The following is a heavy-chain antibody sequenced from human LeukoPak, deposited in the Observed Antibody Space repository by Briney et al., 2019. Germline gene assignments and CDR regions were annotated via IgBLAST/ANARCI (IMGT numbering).Heavy chain of an antibody. CDR2: IIPILGIA. V-gene: IGHV1-69*04. CDR1: GGTFSRYA. D-gene: IGHD2-2*01. CDR3: ARDLVVVPAAFDY. J-gene: IGHJ4*02. Sequence: GASVTVSCKASGGTFSRYAISWVRQAPGQGLEWMGRIIPILGIANYAQKFQGRVTITADKSTSTDYMELSSLRSEDTAVYYCARDLVVVPAAFDYWGQGTLVTVSS.